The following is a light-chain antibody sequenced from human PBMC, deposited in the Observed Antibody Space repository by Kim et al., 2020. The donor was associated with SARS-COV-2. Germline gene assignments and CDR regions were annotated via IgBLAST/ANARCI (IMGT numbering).Light chain of an antibody. CDR1: FSNVGRNT. V-gene: IGLV1-44*01. Sequence: GQRVTISCSGSFSNVGRNTVNWWPQLPGTAPKLLIFGYNQRPSGVPDRFSGSKSGTSASLAISGLQSEDEADYYCAAWDDNLNGVGFGGGTQLTVL. CDR3: AAWDDNLNGVG. J-gene: IGLJ2*01. CDR2: GYN.